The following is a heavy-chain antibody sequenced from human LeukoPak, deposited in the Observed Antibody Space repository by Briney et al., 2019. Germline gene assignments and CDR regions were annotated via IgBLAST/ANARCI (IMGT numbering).Heavy chain of an antibody. Sequence: KSSETLSLTCTVSNFSIGRGYYWAWIRQPPGKGLEWIGYIYYSGSTNYNPSLKSRVTISVDTSKNQFSLKLSSVTAADTAVYYCARDGGYCTNGVCYTQGPFDYWGQGTLVTVSS. CDR3: ARDGGYCTNGVCYTQGPFDY. CDR1: NFSIGRGYY. D-gene: IGHD2-8*01. CDR2: IYYSGST. V-gene: IGHV4-59*01. J-gene: IGHJ4*02.